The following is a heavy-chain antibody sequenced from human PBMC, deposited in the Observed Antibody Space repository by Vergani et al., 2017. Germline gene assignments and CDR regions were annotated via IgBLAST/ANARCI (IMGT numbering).Heavy chain of an antibody. CDR3: ASRDITIFVVVIIRGYYYYGMDV. CDR2: IIPSFGTA. V-gene: IGHV1-69*01. D-gene: IGHD3-3*01. J-gene: IGHJ6*02. Sequence: QVQLVQSGAEVKKPGSSVKVSCKASGGTFSSYAISWVRQAPGQGLEWMGGIIPSFGTANYAQKFQGRVTITADESTSTAYMELSSLRSEDTAVYYCASRDITIFVVVIIRGYYYYGMDVWGQGTTVTVSS. CDR1: GGTFSSYA.